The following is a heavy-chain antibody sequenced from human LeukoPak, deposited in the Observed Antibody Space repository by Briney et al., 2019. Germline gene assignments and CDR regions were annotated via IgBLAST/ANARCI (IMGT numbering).Heavy chain of an antibody. J-gene: IGHJ4*02. D-gene: IGHD1-26*01. CDR3: ARDRQTSGSYPLAY. Sequence: GGSLRLSCAASGFSFGGYSMTWVRQAPGKGLEWVSSISSSSTYIYYADSVKGRFTISRDNAKKSIYLQMNSLRAEDTAVYYCARDRQTSGSYPLAYWGQGTPVSVSS. CDR2: ISSSSTYI. CDR1: GFSFGGYS. V-gene: IGHV3-21*01.